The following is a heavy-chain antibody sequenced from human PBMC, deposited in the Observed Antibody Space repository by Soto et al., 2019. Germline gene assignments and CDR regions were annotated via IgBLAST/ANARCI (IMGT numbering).Heavy chain of an antibody. CDR2: ISSNGGST. V-gene: IGHV3-64D*06. CDR3: VKDRKQQLIPAEYFQH. Sequence: SLRLSCSASGFTFSSYAMHWVRQAPGKGLEYVSAISSNGGSTYYADSVKGRFTISRDNSKNTLYLQMSSLRAEDTAVYYCVKDRKQQLIPAEYFQHWGQGTLVTVSS. CDR1: GFTFSSYA. D-gene: IGHD6-13*01. J-gene: IGHJ1*01.